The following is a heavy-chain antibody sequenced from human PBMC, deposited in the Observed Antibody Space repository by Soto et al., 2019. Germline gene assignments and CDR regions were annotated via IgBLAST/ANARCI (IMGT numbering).Heavy chain of an antibody. CDR3: AKDMGTNGDGLLKGYFDL. D-gene: IGHD7-27*01. Sequence: QMQLVESGGGVVQPGRSLRLSCAASGFIFSRSGMHWVRQAPGQGLEWLSIIWYDGSEKYYADSVKGRFTTSRDNSKNMVYREMNSLRPEDTAIYCCAKDMGTNGDGLLKGYFDLWGRGTLVTVSS. V-gene: IGHV3-33*06. CDR2: IWYDGSEK. J-gene: IGHJ2*01. CDR1: GFIFSRSG.